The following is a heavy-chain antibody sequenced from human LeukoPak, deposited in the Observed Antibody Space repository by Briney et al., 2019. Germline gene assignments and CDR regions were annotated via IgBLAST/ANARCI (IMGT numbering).Heavy chain of an antibody. CDR3: AKVSDPETFSLNY. CDR2: SKSRGSGGTT. Sequence: GGSLRLSCSASGFPFIPAWMTWVRQSPEKGLEWVGLSKSRGSGGTTDYAAPVKGRFTISRDDSKSTLYLQMNDLKYEDTAVYYCAKVSDPETFSLNYWGQGTLVTVPS. D-gene: IGHD2/OR15-2a*01. V-gene: IGHV3-15*01. J-gene: IGHJ4*02. CDR1: GFPFIPAW.